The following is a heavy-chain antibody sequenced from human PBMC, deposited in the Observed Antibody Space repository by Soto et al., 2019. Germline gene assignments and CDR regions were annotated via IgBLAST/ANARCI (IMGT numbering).Heavy chain of an antibody. CDR1: GFTFSSYA. J-gene: IGHJ6*02. CDR3: AKVWWRVVTNGMDV. V-gene: IGHV3-23*01. Sequence: GGSLRLSCAASGFTFSSYAMSWVRQAPGKGLEWVSAISGSGGSTYYADSVKGRFTISRDNSKNTLYLQMNSLRAEDTAVYYCAKVWWRVVTNGMDVWGQGTTVTVSS. CDR2: ISGSGGST. D-gene: IGHD3-3*01.